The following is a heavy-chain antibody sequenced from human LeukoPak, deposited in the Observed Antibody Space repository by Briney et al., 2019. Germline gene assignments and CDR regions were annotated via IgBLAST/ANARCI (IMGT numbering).Heavy chain of an antibody. D-gene: IGHD4-11*01. CDR3: AREDHSNYNY. V-gene: IGHV3-30*02. CDR2: IRHDGNKK. J-gene: IGHJ4*02. Sequence: SGGSLRLSCRASGFSFSDYGMHWVRQAPGKGLEWVAFIRHDGNKKYLPDSMKGRFSVSRDNSNNTLYLQMNSLRAEDTAVYYCAREDHSNYNYWGQGTLVTVSS. CDR1: GFSFSDYG.